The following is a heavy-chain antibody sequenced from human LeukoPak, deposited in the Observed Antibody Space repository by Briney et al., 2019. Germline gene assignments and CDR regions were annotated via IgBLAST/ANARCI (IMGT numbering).Heavy chain of an antibody. CDR1: EYRFSNYW. Sequence: GESLKISGKGSEYRFSNYWIGWVRQMPGKGLEWMGIIYPGDSDTRYSPSFQGQVTISADKSISTAYLQWSSLKASDTAIYYCARGSGNYFDYWGQGTLVTVSS. J-gene: IGHJ4*02. V-gene: IGHV5-51*01. CDR2: IYPGDSDT. CDR3: ARGSGNYFDY. D-gene: IGHD3-10*01.